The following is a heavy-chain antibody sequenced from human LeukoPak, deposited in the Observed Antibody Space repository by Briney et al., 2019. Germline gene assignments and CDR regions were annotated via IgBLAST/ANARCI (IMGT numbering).Heavy chain of an antibody. CDR3: APYYYDSSAYPH. Sequence: GGPLRLSCAASGFTFSSYWMSWVRQAPGKGLEWVANIKQDGSEKYYVDSVKGRFTISRDNAKNSLYLQMNSLRAEDTAVYYCAPYYYDSSAYPHWGQGTLVTVSS. D-gene: IGHD3-22*01. J-gene: IGHJ4*02. CDR2: IKQDGSEK. V-gene: IGHV3-7*01. CDR1: GFTFSSYW.